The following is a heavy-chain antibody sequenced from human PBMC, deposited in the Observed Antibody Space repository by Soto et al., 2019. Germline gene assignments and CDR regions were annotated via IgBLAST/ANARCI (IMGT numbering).Heavy chain of an antibody. V-gene: IGHV4-4*07. CDR1: GGSITNYY. Sequence: QVQLQQSGPGLVKASETLSLTYTGSGGSITNYYWSWIRQPAGKGLEWSGRMYTKERTNYNLSFKSRVTMSVDTSNNQFSLKLNAVTAADTAVYYCARDDYKDGGNNWFDPWGQGTLVTVSS. D-gene: IGHD3-16*01. CDR3: ARDDYKDGGNNWFDP. CDR2: MYTKERT. J-gene: IGHJ5*02.